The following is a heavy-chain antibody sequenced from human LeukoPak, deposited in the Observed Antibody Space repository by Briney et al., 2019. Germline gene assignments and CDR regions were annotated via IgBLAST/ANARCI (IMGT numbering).Heavy chain of an antibody. CDR3: ARGGYYDSSGYHGDDAFDI. J-gene: IGHJ3*02. CDR2: IYHSGST. D-gene: IGHD3-22*01. CDR1: GGSISSSNW. Sequence: SGTLSLTCAVSGGSISSSNWWSWVRQPPGKGLEWIGEIYHSGSTNYNPSLKSRVTISVDKSKNQFSLKLSSVTAADTAVYYCARGGYYDSSGYHGDDAFDIWGQGTMVTVSS. V-gene: IGHV4-4*02.